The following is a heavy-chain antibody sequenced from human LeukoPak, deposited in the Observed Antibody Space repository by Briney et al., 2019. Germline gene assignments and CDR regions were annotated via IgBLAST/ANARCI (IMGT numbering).Heavy chain of an antibody. V-gene: IGHV3-33*01. D-gene: IGHD3-10*01. J-gene: IGHJ4*02. CDR1: GFTFNNYG. Sequence: GRSLRLSCAASGFTFNNYGMHWVRQAPGKGLEWVAIIWYDGSNKYYIDSVKGRFTISRDNYKNTLYLQMNSLRAEDTAVYYCARDRGKWELFADYWGQGILVTVSS. CDR2: IWYDGSNK. CDR3: ARDRGKWELFADY.